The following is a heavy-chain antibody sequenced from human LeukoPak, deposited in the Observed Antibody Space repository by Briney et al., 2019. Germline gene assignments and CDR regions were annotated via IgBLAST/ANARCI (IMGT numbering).Heavy chain of an antibody. V-gene: IGHV1-2*02. Sequence: GASVKVSCKASGYTFTGYYMHWVRQAPGQGLEWMGWINPNSGGTNYAQKFQGRVTMTRDTSISTAYMELSRLRSDDTAVYYCARDRHCSGGSCLKNWFDPWGQGTLVTVSS. CDR2: INPNSGGT. CDR1: GYTFTGYY. J-gene: IGHJ5*02. CDR3: ARDRHCSGGSCLKNWFDP. D-gene: IGHD2-15*01.